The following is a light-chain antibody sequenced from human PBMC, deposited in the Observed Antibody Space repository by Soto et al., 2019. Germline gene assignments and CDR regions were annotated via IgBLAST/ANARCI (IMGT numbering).Light chain of an antibody. Sequence: EIVLAQSPGTLSLSPGERATLSCRASQSVGSSYLAWYQQKPGQTPRLLIYGASSRATGIPDRFSGSGSGTDCTLTISGLEPEDFEVYYCQQCGSSPNTFGQGTKLDIK. J-gene: IGKJ2*01. CDR2: GAS. V-gene: IGKV3-20*01. CDR1: QSVGSSY. CDR3: QQCGSSPNT.